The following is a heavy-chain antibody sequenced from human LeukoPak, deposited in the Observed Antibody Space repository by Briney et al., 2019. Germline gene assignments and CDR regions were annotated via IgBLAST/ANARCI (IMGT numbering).Heavy chain of an antibody. CDR3: AHSPGYYDFWSGFFDY. CDR1: GFSLSTSGVG. Sequence: SGPTLVNPTQTLTLTCTFSGFSLSTSGVGVGWIRQPPGKALEWLALIYWDDDKRYSPSLKSRLTITKDTSKNRVVLTMTNMDPVDTATYYCAHSPGYYDFWSGFFDYWGQGTLVTVSS. D-gene: IGHD3-3*01. J-gene: IGHJ4*02. CDR2: IYWDDDK. V-gene: IGHV2-5*02.